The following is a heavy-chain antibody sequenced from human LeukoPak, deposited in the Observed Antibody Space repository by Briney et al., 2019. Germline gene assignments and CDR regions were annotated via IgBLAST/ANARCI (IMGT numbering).Heavy chain of an antibody. CDR1: GFTFSSYA. CDR2: ISYDGSNK. J-gene: IGHJ4*02. D-gene: IGHD6-19*01. CDR3: ASLRIAVAGNFDY. Sequence: SGGSLRLSCAASGFTFSSYAMHWVRQAPGKGLEWVAVISYDGSNKYYADSVKGRFTISRDNSKNTLYLQMNSLRDEDTAVYYCASLRIAVAGNFDYWGQGTLVTVSS. V-gene: IGHV3-30*04.